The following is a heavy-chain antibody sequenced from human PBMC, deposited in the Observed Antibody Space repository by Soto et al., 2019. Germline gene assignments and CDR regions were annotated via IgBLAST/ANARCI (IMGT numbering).Heavy chain of an antibody. J-gene: IGHJ5*02. V-gene: IGHV1-69*04. CDR3: ARDEGIAARRDNWFDP. Sequence: SVKVSCKASGGTFSSYTISWVRQAPGQGLEWMGRIIPILGIANYAQKFQGRVTITADKSTSTAYMELSSLRSEDTAVYYCARDEGIAARRDNWFDPWGQGTLVTVSS. CDR1: GGTFSSYT. D-gene: IGHD6-6*01. CDR2: IIPILGIA.